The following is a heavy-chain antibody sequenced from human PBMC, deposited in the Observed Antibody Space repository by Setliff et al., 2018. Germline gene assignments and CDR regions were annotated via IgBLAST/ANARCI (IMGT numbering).Heavy chain of an antibody. D-gene: IGHD6-13*01. V-gene: IGHV4-34*01. Sequence: SETLSLTCAVYGGSFSGYYWSWNRQPPGKGLEWIGEINHSGSTNYNPSLKSRVTISVDTSKNQFSLKLSSVTAADTAVYYCARGRIAAALYYFDYWGQGTLVTVSS. CDR2: INHSGST. J-gene: IGHJ4*02. CDR1: GGSFSGYY. CDR3: ARGRIAAALYYFDY.